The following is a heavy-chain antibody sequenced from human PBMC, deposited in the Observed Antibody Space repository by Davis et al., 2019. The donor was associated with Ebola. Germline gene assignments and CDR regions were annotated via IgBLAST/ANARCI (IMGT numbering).Heavy chain of an antibody. D-gene: IGHD6-19*01. V-gene: IGHV4-34*01. J-gene: IGHJ6*03. CDR3: ARAPVAPPHYYYYYLDV. CDR2: INHSGST. CDR1: GGSFSGYY. Sequence: PSETLSLTCAVYGGSFSGYYWSWIRQPPGKGLEWIGEINHSGSTNYNPSLKSRVTISVDTSKNQFSLKLSSVTAADTAVYYCARAPVAPPHYYYYYLDVWGKGTTVTVSS.